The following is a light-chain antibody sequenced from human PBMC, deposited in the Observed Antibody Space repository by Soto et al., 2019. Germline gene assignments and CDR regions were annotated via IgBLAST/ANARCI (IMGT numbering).Light chain of an antibody. CDR1: SGHSSYA. Sequence: QLVLTQSPSASASLGASVKLTCALSSGHSSYAIAWHQQQPEKGPRALMKLNSDGSHTRGDGIPDRFSGSSSGAERYLTISSLQSEDEADNYCQTWGTGILVFGGGTKLTV. J-gene: IGLJ3*02. V-gene: IGLV4-69*01. CDR3: QTWGTGILV. CDR2: LNSDGSH.